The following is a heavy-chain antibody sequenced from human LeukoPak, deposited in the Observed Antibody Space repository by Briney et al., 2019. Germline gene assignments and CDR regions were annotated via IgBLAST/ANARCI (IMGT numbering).Heavy chain of an antibody. CDR2: INHSGST. CDR1: GGSFSGYY. D-gene: IGHD3-22*01. J-gene: IGHJ4*02. Sequence: SETLSLTCAVYGGSFSGYYWSWIRQPPGKGLEWIGEINHSGSTNYNPSLKSRVTISVDTSKNQFSLKLGSVTAADTAVYYCARVSGKWLLLRSHYFDYWGQGTLVASPQ. V-gene: IGHV4-34*01. CDR3: ARVSGKWLLLRSHYFDY.